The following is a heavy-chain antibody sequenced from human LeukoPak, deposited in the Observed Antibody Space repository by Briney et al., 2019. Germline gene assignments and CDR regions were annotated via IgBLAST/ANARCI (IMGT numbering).Heavy chain of an antibody. Sequence: SETLSLTCTVSGGSISSYYWSWIRQPPGKGLEWIGYIYYSGSTNYNPSLKSRVTISVDTSKNQFSLKLSSVTAADTAVYYCASYNPSVSHWGQGTLVTVSS. D-gene: IGHD1-14*01. CDR3: ASYNPSVSH. CDR2: IYYSGST. J-gene: IGHJ4*02. V-gene: IGHV4-59*01. CDR1: GGSISSYY.